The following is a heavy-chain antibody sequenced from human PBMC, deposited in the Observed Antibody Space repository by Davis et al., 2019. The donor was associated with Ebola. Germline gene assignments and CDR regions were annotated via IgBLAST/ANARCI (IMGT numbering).Heavy chain of an antibody. Sequence: SVKVSCKASGGTFSSYAISWVRQAPGQGLEWMGGIIPIFGTANYAQKFQGRVTITADKSTSTAYMELSSLRSEDTAVYYCAPSLLGYCSGGSCPNHYYYYGMDVWGQGTTVTVSS. CDR2: IIPIFGTA. CDR1: GGTFSSYA. CDR3: APSLLGYCSGGSCPNHYYYYGMDV. D-gene: IGHD2-15*01. J-gene: IGHJ6*02. V-gene: IGHV1-69*06.